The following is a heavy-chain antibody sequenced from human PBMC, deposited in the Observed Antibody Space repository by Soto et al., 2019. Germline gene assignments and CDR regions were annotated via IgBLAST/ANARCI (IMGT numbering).Heavy chain of an antibody. CDR3: VRATYFSDTSGYTRCFDY. V-gene: IGHV1-3*01. J-gene: IGHJ4*02. CDR1: GYAFTSYG. CDR2: INAANGDT. D-gene: IGHD3-22*01. Sequence: GASVKVSCKASGYAFTSYGIQWVRHAPGQRLEWMGWINAANGDTKYSPKFPGRVTITRDTSASTAYMELNSLKTEDTAVYYCVRATYFSDTSGYTRCFDYWGQGTLVTVSS.